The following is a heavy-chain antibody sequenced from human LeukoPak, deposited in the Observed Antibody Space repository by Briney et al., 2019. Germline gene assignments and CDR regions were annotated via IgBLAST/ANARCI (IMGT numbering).Heavy chain of an antibody. J-gene: IGHJ4*02. D-gene: IGHD3-22*01. CDR3: AKDPDYYDRSGYTPFDY. CDR1: GFTFSSYA. V-gene: IGHV3-23*01. Sequence: PGGSLRLSCAASGFTFSSYAMSWVRQAPGKGLEWVSAISGSGGSTYYADSVKGRFTISRDNSKNTLYLQMNSLRAEDTAVYYCAKDPDYYDRSGYTPFDYWGQGTLVTVSS. CDR2: ISGSGGST.